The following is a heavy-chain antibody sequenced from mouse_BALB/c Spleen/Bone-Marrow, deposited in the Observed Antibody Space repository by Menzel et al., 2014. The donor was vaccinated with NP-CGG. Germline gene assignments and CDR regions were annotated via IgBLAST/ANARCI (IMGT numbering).Heavy chain of an antibody. J-gene: IGHJ3*01. CDR3: ASYYSYDVAY. V-gene: IGHV2-9*02. D-gene: IGHD2-12*01. CDR1: GFSLTNYG. CDR2: IWAGGST. Sequence: VHLVESGPGLVQPSQSLSITCTVSGFSLTNYGVHWVRQPPGKGLEWLGVIWAGGSTNYNSALMSRLTISKDNSKSQVFLKMISLQANDTAIYYCASYYSYDVAYWGQGTLVTVSS.